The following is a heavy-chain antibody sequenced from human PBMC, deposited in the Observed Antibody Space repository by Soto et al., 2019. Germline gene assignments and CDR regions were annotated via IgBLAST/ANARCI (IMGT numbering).Heavy chain of an antibody. CDR3: ASEGREWLFYGMDV. D-gene: IGHD3-3*01. CDR2: IIPIFGTA. CDR1: GGTFSSYA. J-gene: IGHJ6*02. V-gene: IGHV1-69*12. Sequence: QVQLVQSGAEVKKPGSSVKVSCKASGGTFSSYAISWVRQAPGQGLEWMGGIIPIFGTANYAQKFQGRVTITADESTSAAYMELGSVRSEDTAVYYCASEGREWLFYGMDVWGQGTTVTVSS.